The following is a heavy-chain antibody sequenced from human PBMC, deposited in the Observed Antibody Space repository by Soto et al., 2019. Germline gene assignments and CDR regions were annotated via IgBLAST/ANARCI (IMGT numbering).Heavy chain of an antibody. J-gene: IGHJ4*02. CDR2: ISSSSSYI. V-gene: IGHV3-21*01. CDR3: ARVTLGYCISTNCFFDY. CDR1: GFTFSSYS. D-gene: IGHD2-2*01. Sequence: EVQLVESGGGLVKPGGSLRLSCAASGFTFSSYSMNWVRQAPGKGLEWVSSISSSSSYIYYADSVKGRFTISRDNAKNSLYLQMNSLRAEDTAVYYFARVTLGYCISTNCFFDYWGQGTRVTVSS.